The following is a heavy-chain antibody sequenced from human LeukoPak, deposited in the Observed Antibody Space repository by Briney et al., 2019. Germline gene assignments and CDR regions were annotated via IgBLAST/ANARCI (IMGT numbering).Heavy chain of an antibody. CDR1: GFTFSSYA. D-gene: IGHD3-16*01. J-gene: IGHJ4*02. CDR2: IKQDGSEK. Sequence: GGSLRLSCAASGFTFSSYAMTWVRQAPGKGLEWVANIKQDGSEKYYVDSVKGRFTISRDNAKNSLYLQMNSLRAEDTAVYYCARDLGAYWGQGTLVTVSS. CDR3: ARDLGAY. V-gene: IGHV3-7*01.